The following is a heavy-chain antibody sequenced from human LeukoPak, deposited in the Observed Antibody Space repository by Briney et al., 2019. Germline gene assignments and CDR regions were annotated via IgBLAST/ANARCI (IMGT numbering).Heavy chain of an antibody. CDR2: ISYAGSIK. D-gene: IGHD4-23*01. J-gene: IGHJ4*02. CDR3: ARDYGGKSADYYFDY. CDR1: GFTFSSYA. V-gene: IGHV3-30*01. Sequence: GGSLRLSCAASGFTFSSYAMHWVRQAPDKGLEWVAVISYAGSIKYYADSVKGRFTISRDNSKNTLYLEMNSLRAEDTAVYYCARDYGGKSADYYFDYWGQGTLVTVSS.